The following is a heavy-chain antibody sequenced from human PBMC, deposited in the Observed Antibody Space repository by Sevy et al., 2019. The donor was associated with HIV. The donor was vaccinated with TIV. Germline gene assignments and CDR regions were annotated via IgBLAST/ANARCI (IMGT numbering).Heavy chain of an antibody. CDR3: AIDSRVYSSSHFDY. V-gene: IGHV3-11*06. CDR2: ISSGSSYT. J-gene: IGHJ4*02. Sequence: GGSLRLSCAASGFTFSDYYMSWIRQAPGKGLEWVSYISSGSSYTNYADSVKGRFTISRDNARNSLYLQMNSLRAEDTAVYYCAIDSRVYSSSHFDYWGQGIRVTVSS. D-gene: IGHD6-13*01. CDR1: GFTFSDYY.